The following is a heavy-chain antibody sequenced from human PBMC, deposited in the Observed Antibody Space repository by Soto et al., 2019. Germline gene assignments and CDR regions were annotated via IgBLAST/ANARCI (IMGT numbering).Heavy chain of an antibody. Sequence: GASVKVSCKVSGYTLTELSMHWVRQAPGKGLEWMGGFDPEDGETIYAQKFQGRVTMTEDTSTDTAYMELSSLRSEDTAVYYCATALGLFIAVAGTWWDLDYWGQGTLVTVSS. CDR2: FDPEDGET. D-gene: IGHD6-19*01. CDR3: ATALGLFIAVAGTWWDLDY. J-gene: IGHJ4*02. V-gene: IGHV1-24*01. CDR1: GYTLTELS.